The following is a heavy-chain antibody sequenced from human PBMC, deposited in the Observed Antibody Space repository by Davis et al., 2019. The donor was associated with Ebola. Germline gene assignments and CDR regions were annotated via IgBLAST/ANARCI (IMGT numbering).Heavy chain of an antibody. CDR3: ARRQEPSGYSSWDY. J-gene: IGHJ4*02. Sequence: PGGSLRLSCAASGFTFSSYAMHWVRQAPGKGLEWVAVISYDGSNKYYADSVKGRFTISRDNSKNTLYLQMNSLRAEDTAVYYCARRQEPSGYSSWDYWGQGTLVTVSS. CDR2: ISYDGSNK. V-gene: IGHV3-30-3*01. CDR1: GFTFSSYA. D-gene: IGHD6-13*01.